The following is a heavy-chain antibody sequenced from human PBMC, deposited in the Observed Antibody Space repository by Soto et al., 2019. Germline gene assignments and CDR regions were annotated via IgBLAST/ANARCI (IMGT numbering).Heavy chain of an antibody. D-gene: IGHD2-2*01. CDR1: GGSISSYY. J-gene: IGHJ4*02. V-gene: IGHV4-59*01. CDR3: ARLGYCSSTSCYVLIFDY. Sequence: PSETMSLTCTVSGGSISSYYWSWIRQPPGKGLEWIGYIYYSGSTNYNPSLKSRVTISVDTSKNQFSLKLSSVTAADTAVYYCARLGYCSSTSCYVLIFDYWGQGTLVTVSS. CDR2: IYYSGST.